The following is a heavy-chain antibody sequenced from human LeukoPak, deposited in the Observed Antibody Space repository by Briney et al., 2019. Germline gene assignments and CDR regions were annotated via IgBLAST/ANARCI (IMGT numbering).Heavy chain of an antibody. CDR3: ARASGRSGSFDY. Sequence: GGSLRLSCAASGFTFSSYPMHWVRQAPGKGLEWVAFIRYDGSSKYYTDSVKGRFTISRDNAKNTLYLQMNSLRAEDTAVYYCARASGRSGSFDYWGQGTLVTVSS. J-gene: IGHJ4*02. V-gene: IGHV3-30*02. CDR2: IRYDGSSK. CDR1: GFTFSSYP. D-gene: IGHD6-19*01.